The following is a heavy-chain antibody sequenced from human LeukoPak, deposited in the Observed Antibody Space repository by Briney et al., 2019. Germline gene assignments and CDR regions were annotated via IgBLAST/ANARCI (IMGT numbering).Heavy chain of an antibody. V-gene: IGHV4-4*07. CDR3: TRGLHTSLPFH. CDR2: VYPDGSP. J-gene: IGHJ4*02. D-gene: IGHD2/OR15-2a*01. CDR1: GGSISTHF. Sequence: PSETLSLTCTVSGGSISTHFWSWIRQTAPKELEWIGRVYPDGSPNYNPSLESRVTMSRDTSQNQFSLKLSSVTAADTAVYYCTRGLHTSLPFHWGQGTRVTVSA.